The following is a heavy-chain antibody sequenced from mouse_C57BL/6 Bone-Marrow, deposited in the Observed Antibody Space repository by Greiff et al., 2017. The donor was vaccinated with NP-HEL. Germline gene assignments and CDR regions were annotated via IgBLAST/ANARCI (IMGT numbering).Heavy chain of an antibody. CDR3: ARELRYPHWYFEV. D-gene: IGHD1-1*01. Sequence: QVQLQQPGAELVMPGASVKLSCKASGYTFTSYWMHWVKQRPGQGLEWIGEIDPSDSYTNYNQKFKGKSTLTVDKSSSTAYMQLSSLTSEDSAVYYCARELRYPHWYFEVWGTGTTVTVSS. CDR2: IDPSDSYT. J-gene: IGHJ1*03. CDR1: GYTFTSYW. V-gene: IGHV1-69*01.